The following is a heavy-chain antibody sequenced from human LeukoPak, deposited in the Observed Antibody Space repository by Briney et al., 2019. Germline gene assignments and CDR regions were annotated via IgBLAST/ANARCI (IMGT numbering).Heavy chain of an antibody. CDR3: ARDNAGWGPFDY. CDR2: IIPIFGTA. J-gene: IGHJ4*02. D-gene: IGHD7-27*01. V-gene: IGHV1-69*05. CDR1: GGTFSSYA. Sequence: EASVKVSCKASGGTFSSYAISWVRQAPGQGLEWMGGIIPIFGTANYAQKLQGRVTMTTDTSTSTAYMELRSLRSDDTAVYYCARDNAGWGPFDYWGQGTLVTVSS.